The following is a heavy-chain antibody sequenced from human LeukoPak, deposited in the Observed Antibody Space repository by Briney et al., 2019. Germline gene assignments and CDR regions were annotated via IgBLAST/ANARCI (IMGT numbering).Heavy chain of an antibody. Sequence: PSETLSLTCAVYGGSFSGCYWSWIRQPPGKGLEWIGEINHSGSTNYNPSLKSRVTISVDTSKNQFSLKLSSVTAADTAVYYCARARDIVVVPAAIRAPLWFDPWGQGTLVTVSS. D-gene: IGHD2-2*02. V-gene: IGHV4-34*01. J-gene: IGHJ5*02. CDR3: ARARDIVVVPAAIRAPLWFDP. CDR1: GGSFSGCY. CDR2: INHSGST.